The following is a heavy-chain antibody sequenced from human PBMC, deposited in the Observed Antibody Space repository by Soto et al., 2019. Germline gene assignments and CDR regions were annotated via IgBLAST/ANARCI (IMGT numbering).Heavy chain of an antibody. D-gene: IGHD3-3*01. CDR1: GYTFTNYY. CDR3: TRSITRFLEWLFDY. V-gene: IGHV1-46*03. CDR2: IIPSDGTT. Sequence: QVQLVQSGAEVKKPGASVKVSCKASGYTFTNYYMFWVRQAPGQGLEWMGIIIPSDGTTYYARMWQGRVTMTRDTSTSTVYMELSSLRSDDTAVYYCTRSITRFLEWLFDYWGQGTLVTVSS. J-gene: IGHJ4*02.